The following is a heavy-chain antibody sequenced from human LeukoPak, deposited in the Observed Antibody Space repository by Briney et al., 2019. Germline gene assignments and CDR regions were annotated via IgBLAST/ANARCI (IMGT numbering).Heavy chain of an antibody. Sequence: PGGSLRLSCAASGFTFSTYSMNWVRQAPGKGLEWVSSISSSSSYKYYADSVKGRFTISRDNAKNSLYLQMNSLRADDTAVYYCATGQNGVGADGFDHWGQGTLVTVSS. CDR2: ISSSSSYK. CDR1: GFTFSTYS. CDR3: ATGQNGVGADGFDH. V-gene: IGHV3-21*01. J-gene: IGHJ5*02. D-gene: IGHD1-26*01.